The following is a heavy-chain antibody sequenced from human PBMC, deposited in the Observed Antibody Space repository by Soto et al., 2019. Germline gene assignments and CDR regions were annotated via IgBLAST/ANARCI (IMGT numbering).Heavy chain of an antibody. V-gene: IGHV3-7*05. CDR3: ARDVSPGSSGYYLDVFDI. CDR2: IKGDGSAK. Sequence: LRLSCAASGFTFGNYWMTWVRQAPGKGLEWVANIKGDGSAKSYLDSVRGRFTVSGDNAENSLFLQMNILRAEDTALYYCARDVSPGSSGYYLDVFDIWGQGTMVTVSS. D-gene: IGHD6-25*01. J-gene: IGHJ3*02. CDR1: GFTFGNYW.